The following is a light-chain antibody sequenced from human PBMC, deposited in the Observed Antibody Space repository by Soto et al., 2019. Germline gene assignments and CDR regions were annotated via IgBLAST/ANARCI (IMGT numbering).Light chain of an antibody. CDR2: RAS. V-gene: IGKV3-15*01. J-gene: IGKJ1*01. Sequence: IVMTQSPTTLSVSPGERATLSCRAGQTIYSNVAWYQQRPGQAPRLLIYRASTRATGVPARFSGSGSGTEFTLTISSLQSEDFALYYCQQYQNLWTFGQGTKWIS. CDR1: QTIYSN. CDR3: QQYQNLWT.